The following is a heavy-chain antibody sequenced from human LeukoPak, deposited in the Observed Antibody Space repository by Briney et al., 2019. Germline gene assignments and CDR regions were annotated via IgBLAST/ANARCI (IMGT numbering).Heavy chain of an antibody. CDR3: ARQQPWYMDV. J-gene: IGHJ6*03. V-gene: IGHV4-34*01. CDR1: GGSFSGYY. D-gene: IGHD6-13*01. CDR2: INHSGST. Sequence: SETLSLTCAVYGGSFSGYYWSWIRQPPGKGLEWIGEINHSGSTNYNPSLKSRVTISVDTSKNQFSLKLSSVTAADTAVYYCARQQPWYMDVWGKGTTVTISS.